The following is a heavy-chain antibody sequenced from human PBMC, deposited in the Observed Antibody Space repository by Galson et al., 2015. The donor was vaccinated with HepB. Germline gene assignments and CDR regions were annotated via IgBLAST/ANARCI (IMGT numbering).Heavy chain of an antibody. CDR2: ITPFNGNT. J-gene: IGHJ3*02. V-gene: IGHV1-45*02. CDR1: GYTFTYRY. Sequence: SVKVSCKASGYTFTYRYLHWVRQAPGQALEWMGWITPFNGNTNYAQKFQDRVTITRDRSMSTAYMELSSLRSEDTAMYYCARSSPDSSGWYDAFDIWGQGTMVAVAS. CDR3: ARSSPDSSGWYDAFDI. D-gene: IGHD6-19*01.